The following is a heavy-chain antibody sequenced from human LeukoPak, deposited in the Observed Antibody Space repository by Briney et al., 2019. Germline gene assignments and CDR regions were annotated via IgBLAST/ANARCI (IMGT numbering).Heavy chain of an antibody. D-gene: IGHD5-18*01. CDR1: GGSISGYS. CDR2: ISNSGST. V-gene: IGHV4-59*01. CDR3: ARGGYSYDY. J-gene: IGHJ4*02. Sequence: PSETLSHTCDVSGGSISGYSWSWIRQPPGKGLEWIGFISNSGSTNYNPSLKSRVTMSVDMSKNRFFLNLSSVTAADTALYYCARGGYSYDYLGQGTLVTVSS.